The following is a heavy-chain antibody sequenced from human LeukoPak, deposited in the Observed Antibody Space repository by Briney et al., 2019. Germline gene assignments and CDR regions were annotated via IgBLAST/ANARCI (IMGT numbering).Heavy chain of an antibody. CDR1: GGSINNYY. CDR3: ARGITAAGNVNWFDP. CDR2: IYSSGTT. D-gene: IGHD6-13*01. Sequence: ETLSLTCIVSGGSINNYYWTWIRQPAGKGLEWIGRIYSSGTTNYNPSLKSRVTMSVDTSKNHFSLKLSSVTAADTAVYYCARGITAAGNVNWFDPWGQGTLVTVSS. V-gene: IGHV4-4*07. J-gene: IGHJ5*02.